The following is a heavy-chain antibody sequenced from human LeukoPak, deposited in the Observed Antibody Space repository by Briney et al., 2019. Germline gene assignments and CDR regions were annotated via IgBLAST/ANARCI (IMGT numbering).Heavy chain of an antibody. V-gene: IGHV1-18*01. CDR2: ISAYNGNT. CDR3: ALYCSSTSCYGQYYFDY. Sequence: ASVKVSCKASGYTFTSYGISWVRQAPGQGLEWMGWISAYNGNTNYAQKLQGRVTMTTDTSTSTAYMELRSLRSDDTAVYYCALYCSSTSCYGQYYFDYWGQGTLVTVSS. D-gene: IGHD2-2*01. CDR1: GYTFTSYG. J-gene: IGHJ4*02.